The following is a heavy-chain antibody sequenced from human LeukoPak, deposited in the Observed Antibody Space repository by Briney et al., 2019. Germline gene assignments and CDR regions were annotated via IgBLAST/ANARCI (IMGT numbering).Heavy chain of an antibody. CDR3: ARVRTFDY. CDR2: ISWNSGRI. Sequence: GGCLRLSCAASGFTFNDYAIHWVRQAPGKGLEWVSGISWNSGRIDYGDSVKGRFTMSRDNAKNSLYLQMNSLRVEDTAVYYCARVRTFDYWGQGTLVTVSS. V-gene: IGHV3-9*01. J-gene: IGHJ4*02. CDR1: GFTFNDYA. D-gene: IGHD3-10*01.